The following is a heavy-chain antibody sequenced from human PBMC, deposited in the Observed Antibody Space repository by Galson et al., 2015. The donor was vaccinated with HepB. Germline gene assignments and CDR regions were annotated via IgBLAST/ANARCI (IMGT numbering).Heavy chain of an antibody. CDR3: ARGVQMATIMCAFDI. CDR2: ISYDGSNT. CDR1: GFTFSNYG. D-gene: IGHD5-24*01. Sequence: SLRLSCAASGFTFSNYGIHWVRQAPGKGPEWVAAISYDGSNTYYVDSVKGRFTISRDNSKNTLDLQMNSLRVEDTAVYYCARGVQMATIMCAFDIWGQGTMVTVSS. J-gene: IGHJ3*02. V-gene: IGHV3-30*03.